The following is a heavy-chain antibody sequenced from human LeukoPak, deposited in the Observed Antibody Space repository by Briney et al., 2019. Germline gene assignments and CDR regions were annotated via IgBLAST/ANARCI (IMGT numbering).Heavy chain of an antibody. Sequence: SVKVSCKASGGTFSSYAISWVRQAPGQGLEWMGGIIPIFGTANYAQKFQGRVTITTDESTSTAYMELSSLRSEDTAVYYCARDPEYYYDSSGAGGEPRTFDPWGQGTLVTVSS. CDR1: GGTFSSYA. D-gene: IGHD3-22*01. J-gene: IGHJ5*02. V-gene: IGHV1-69*05. CDR3: ARDPEYYYDSSGAGGEPRTFDP. CDR2: IIPIFGTA.